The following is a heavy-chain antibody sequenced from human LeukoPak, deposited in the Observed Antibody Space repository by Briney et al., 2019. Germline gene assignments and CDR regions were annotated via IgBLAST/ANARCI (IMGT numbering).Heavy chain of an antibody. J-gene: IGHJ4*02. CDR2: IYYSGST. CDR1: GGSISSHY. CDR3: ARGDGRPRIDY. D-gene: IGHD1-14*01. Sequence: PSETLSLTCTVSGGSISSHYWSWIRQPPEKGLEWIGYIYYSGSTNYNPSLKSRVTISVDTSKNQFSLKLSSVTAADTAVYYCARGDGRPRIDYWGQGTLVTVSS. V-gene: IGHV4-59*11.